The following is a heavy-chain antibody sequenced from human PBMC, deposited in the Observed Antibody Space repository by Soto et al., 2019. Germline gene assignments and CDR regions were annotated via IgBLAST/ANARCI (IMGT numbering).Heavy chain of an antibody. Sequence: EVQLVESGGGLAKPGGSLRLSCAASGFTFSNAWMSWVRQAPGKGLEWVGRIKSKTDGGTTDYAAPVKGRFTISRDDSKNTLYLQMNSLKTEDTAVYYCTTDRYCSSTSCLYYYYYMDVWGKGTTVTVSS. CDR1: GFTFSNAW. V-gene: IGHV3-15*01. CDR2: IKSKTDGGTT. CDR3: TTDRYCSSTSCLYYYYYMDV. D-gene: IGHD2-2*01. J-gene: IGHJ6*03.